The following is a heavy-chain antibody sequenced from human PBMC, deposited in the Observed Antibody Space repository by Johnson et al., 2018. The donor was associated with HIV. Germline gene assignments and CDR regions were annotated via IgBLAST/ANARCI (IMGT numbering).Heavy chain of an antibody. V-gene: IGHV3-11*04. Sequence: QVQLVESGGGLVKPGGSLRLSCAASGFTFSDYYMSWIRQAAGKGLEWISYISSSGSTIYYADSVKGRFTISRDNAKNSLYLQMNSLRAEDTAVYYCARDRGVFWNNDYKGDAFDIWGQGTMVTVSS. J-gene: IGHJ3*02. CDR1: GFTFSDYY. D-gene: IGHD3-3*01. CDR2: ISSSGSTI. CDR3: ARDRGVFWNNDYKGDAFDI.